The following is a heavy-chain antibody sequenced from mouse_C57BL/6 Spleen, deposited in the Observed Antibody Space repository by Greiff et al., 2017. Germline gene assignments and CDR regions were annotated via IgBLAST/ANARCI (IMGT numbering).Heavy chain of an antibody. CDR3: ARRGGSYGYFDV. V-gene: IGHV1-80*01. CDR2: IYPGDGDT. CDR1: GYAFSSYW. J-gene: IGHJ1*03. D-gene: IGHD1-1*01. Sequence: QVQLQQSGAELVKPGASVKISCKASGYAFSSYWMNWVKQRPGKGLEWIGQIYPGDGDTNHNGKFKGKATLTADKSSSTAYMQLSSLTSEDSAVXFCARRGGSYGYFDVWGKGTTVTVSS.